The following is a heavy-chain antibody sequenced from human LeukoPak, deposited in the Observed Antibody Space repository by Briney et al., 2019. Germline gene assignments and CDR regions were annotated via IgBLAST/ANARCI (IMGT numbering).Heavy chain of an antibody. CDR3: AKDYGLPYY. V-gene: IGHV3-23*01. J-gene: IGHJ4*02. D-gene: IGHD3-3*01. Sequence: GGSLRLSCAASGFTFSSYSMNWVRQAPGKGLEWVSGISGSAGSTYYADSVKGRFTISRDNSKSTLYLQMNSLRAEDTAVYYCAKDYGLPYYWGQGTLVTVSS. CDR2: ISGSAGST. CDR1: GFTFSSYS.